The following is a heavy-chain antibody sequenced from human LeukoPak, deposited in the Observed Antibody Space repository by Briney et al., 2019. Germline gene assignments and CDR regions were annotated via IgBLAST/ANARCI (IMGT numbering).Heavy chain of an antibody. D-gene: IGHD1-26*01. Sequence: SVKVSCKASGGTFSSYAISWVRQAPGQGLEWMGGIIPIFGTANYAQKFQGRVTITTDESTSTAYMELSSLRSEDTAVYYCARGSGSYSPTYYCDYWGQGTLVTVSS. CDR3: ARGSGSYSPTYYCDY. CDR2: IIPIFGTA. J-gene: IGHJ4*02. CDR1: GGTFSSYA. V-gene: IGHV1-69*05.